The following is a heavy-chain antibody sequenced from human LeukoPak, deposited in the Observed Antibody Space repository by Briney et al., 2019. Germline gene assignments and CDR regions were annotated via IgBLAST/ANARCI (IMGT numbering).Heavy chain of an antibody. Sequence: GESLKISCKGSGYSFTDYWIGWVRQMPGKGLEWMGIICPRDSDTRYSPSFQGQVTISADKSISTAYLQWSSLKASDTAMYYCARSHWADGSSIERDFDYWGQGTLVTVSS. CDR1: GYSFTDYW. CDR3: ARSHWADGSSIERDFDY. V-gene: IGHV5-51*01. D-gene: IGHD6-13*01. CDR2: ICPRDSDT. J-gene: IGHJ4*02.